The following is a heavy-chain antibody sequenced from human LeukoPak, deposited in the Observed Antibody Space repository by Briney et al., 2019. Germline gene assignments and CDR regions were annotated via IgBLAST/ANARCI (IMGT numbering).Heavy chain of an antibody. CDR1: GGSISSSSYY. Sequence: PSETLSLTCTVSGGSISSSSYYWGWIRQPPGKGLEWIGLNHHSGSTNYNPSLKSRVAISADTSKNQFSLKLSSVTAADTAVYYCARVSKYFGSGSHRYFDLWGRGTL. CDR3: ARVSKYFGSGSHRYFDL. J-gene: IGHJ2*01. V-gene: IGHV4-39*07. D-gene: IGHD3-10*01. CDR2: NHHSGST.